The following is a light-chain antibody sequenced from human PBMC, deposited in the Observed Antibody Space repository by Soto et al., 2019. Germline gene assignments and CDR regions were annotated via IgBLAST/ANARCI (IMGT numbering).Light chain of an antibody. Sequence: DIQMTQSPASLSASVGDRVTITCRASQGISNYLAWYQQKPGKVPKLLIYGASTLQSGVPSRFSGSGSGTHFTLTISSLQPEDVATYYCQKYDSDPPYTFGQGTKLEIK. V-gene: IGKV1-27*01. CDR2: GAS. J-gene: IGKJ2*01. CDR1: QGISNY. CDR3: QKYDSDPPYT.